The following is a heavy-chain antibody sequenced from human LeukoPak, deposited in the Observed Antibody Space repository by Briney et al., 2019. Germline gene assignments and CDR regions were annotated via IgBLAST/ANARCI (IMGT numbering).Heavy chain of an antibody. D-gene: IGHD5-18*01. CDR1: GFTFSNYG. V-gene: IGHV3-30*18. CDR3: AKEAGYSYGFDY. Sequence: GGSLRLSCAASGFTFSNYGIHWVRQAPGKGLEWVAVISYDGSNKYYADSVKGRCTISRDNSKNTVYLQMNSLRAEDTAVYYCAKEAGYSYGFDYWGQGTLVTVSS. CDR2: ISYDGSNK. J-gene: IGHJ4*02.